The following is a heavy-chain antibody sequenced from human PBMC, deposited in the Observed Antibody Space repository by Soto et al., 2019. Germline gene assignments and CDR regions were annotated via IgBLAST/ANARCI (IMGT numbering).Heavy chain of an antibody. CDR3: AKDYYDSSGHRFFDY. Sequence: PGGSLRLSCAASGFTFSSYGMHWVRQAPGKGLEWVAVISYDGSNKYYADSVKGRFTISRDNSKNTLYLQMNSLRAEDTAVYYCAKDYYDSSGHRFFDYWGQGTLVTVSS. D-gene: IGHD3-22*01. CDR1: GFTFSSYG. V-gene: IGHV3-30*18. J-gene: IGHJ4*02. CDR2: ISYDGSNK.